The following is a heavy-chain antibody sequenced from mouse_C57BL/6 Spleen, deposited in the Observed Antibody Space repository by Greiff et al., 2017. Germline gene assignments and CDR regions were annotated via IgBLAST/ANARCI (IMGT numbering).Heavy chain of an antibody. D-gene: IGHD1-1*01. Sequence: VQLKESGAELVRPGASVKLSCTASGFNIKDYYMHWVKQRPEQGLEWIGTIDPEDGDTEYAPKFQGKATMTADTSSNTAYLQLSSLTSEDTAVYYCTTWGYYTVRNYFDYWGQGTTLTVSS. CDR1: GFNIKDYY. CDR2: IDPEDGDT. CDR3: TTWGYYTVRNYFDY. V-gene: IGHV14-1*01. J-gene: IGHJ2*01.